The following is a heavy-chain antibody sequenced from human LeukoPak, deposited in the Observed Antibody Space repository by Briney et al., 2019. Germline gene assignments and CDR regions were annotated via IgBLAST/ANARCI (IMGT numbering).Heavy chain of an antibody. J-gene: IGHJ4*02. CDR2: IFYSGST. CDR1: GDSIRTFY. Sequence: SETLSLTCTISGDSIRTFYWSWIRQPPGKGLAWIGYIFYSGSTSYNPSLKSRVTISLDTSKNQFSLRLNSVTPADTAVYYCASGRHNWNYDYWGQGNLVTVSS. CDR3: ASGRHNWNYDY. V-gene: IGHV4-59*01. D-gene: IGHD1-20*01.